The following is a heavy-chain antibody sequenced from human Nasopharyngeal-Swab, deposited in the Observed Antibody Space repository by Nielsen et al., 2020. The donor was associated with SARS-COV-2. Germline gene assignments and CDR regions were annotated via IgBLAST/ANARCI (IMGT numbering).Heavy chain of an antibody. Sequence: KVSCKGSGYTFTTYWVGWVRQMPGKGPKWMGIINPDDSDTRYSPSFEGQVTISADKSTSTAYLQWSSLKASDSAIYYCARRDSRSSGVDHWGQGTLVTVSS. CDR2: INPDDSDT. V-gene: IGHV5-51*01. D-gene: IGHD6-6*01. CDR3: ARRDSRSSGVDH. J-gene: IGHJ4*02. CDR1: GYTFTTYW.